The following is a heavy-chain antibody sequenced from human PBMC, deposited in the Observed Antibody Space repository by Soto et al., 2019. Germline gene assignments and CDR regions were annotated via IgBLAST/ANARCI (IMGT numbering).Heavy chain of an antibody. D-gene: IGHD6-25*01. V-gene: IGHV4-31*03. Sequence: QVQLQESGPGLVKPSQTLSLTCTVSGGSISSGGYYWSWIRQHPGKGLEWIGYIYYSGSTYYNPSLKSRVNIPVDTSKNQSSLKLRSVTAADTAVYYCARLTYSRGYRFDYWGQGTLVTVSS. CDR1: GGSISSGGYY. CDR3: ARLTYSRGYRFDY. CDR2: IYYSGST. J-gene: IGHJ4*02.